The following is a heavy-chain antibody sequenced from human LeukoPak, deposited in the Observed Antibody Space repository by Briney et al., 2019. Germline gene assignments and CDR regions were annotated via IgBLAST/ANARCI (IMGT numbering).Heavy chain of an antibody. CDR1: GFTFSSYW. CDR2: IKQDGSEK. J-gene: IGHJ4*02. Sequence: PGGSLRLSCAVSGFTFSSYWMSWVRQAPGKGLEWVANIKQDGSEKYYVDSLKGRFTISRDNAKNSLSLQMNNLRAEDTALYYCARDLGVISALDYWGQGILVTVSS. CDR3: ARDLGVISALDY. D-gene: IGHD2-21*01. V-gene: IGHV3-7*01.